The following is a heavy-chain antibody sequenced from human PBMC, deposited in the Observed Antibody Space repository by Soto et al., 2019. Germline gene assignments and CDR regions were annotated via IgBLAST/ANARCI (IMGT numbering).Heavy chain of an antibody. J-gene: IGHJ6*02. V-gene: IGHV4-39*01. D-gene: IGHD3-10*01. Sequence: SETLSLTCIVSGGSISSSGHYWGWIRQSPGKGLEWIASISYSGSTNYNPSLKSRVTVSVDTSKNQFSLKLSSVTAADTAVYYCARTIYGAGSYLYYGRDVWGQGTTVTVSS. CDR1: GGSISSSGHY. CDR3: ARTIYGAGSYLYYGRDV. CDR2: ISYSGST.